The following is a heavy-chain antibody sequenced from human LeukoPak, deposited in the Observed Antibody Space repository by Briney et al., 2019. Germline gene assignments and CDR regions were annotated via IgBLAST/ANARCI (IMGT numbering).Heavy chain of an antibody. V-gene: IGHV4-39*07. D-gene: IGHD3-10*01. CDR3: VRVSGIYYSAAFDI. Sequence: PSETLSLTCTVSGGSISSSSYYWGWIRQPPGKGLEWIGNIYHSGSTYYNPSLKSRVTISVDTSKKQFSLKQSSVTAADTAVYYCVRVSGIYYSAAFDIWGQGTMVTVSS. J-gene: IGHJ3*02. CDR2: IYHSGST. CDR1: GGSISSSSYY.